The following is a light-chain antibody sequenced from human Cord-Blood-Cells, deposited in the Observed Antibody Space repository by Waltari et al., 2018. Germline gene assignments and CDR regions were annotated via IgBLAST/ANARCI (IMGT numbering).Light chain of an antibody. CDR2: DVS. CDR1: SSDVGGYNY. J-gene: IGLJ2*01. Sequence: QSALTQPRSVSGSPGQSVTISCTGTSSDVGGYNYVSWYQQHPGKAPNRMIYDVSKRPSVVPDRFSGSKSGNTASLTISGLQAEDEADYYCCSYAGSYTFVVFGGGTKLTVL. V-gene: IGLV2-11*01. CDR3: CSYAGSYTFVV.